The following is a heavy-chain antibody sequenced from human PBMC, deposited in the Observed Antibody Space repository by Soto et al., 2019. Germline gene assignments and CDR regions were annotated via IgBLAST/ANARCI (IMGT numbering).Heavy chain of an antibody. CDR1: GYSFTTYW. CDR2: VDPGDSET. V-gene: IGHV5-51*01. CDR3: ARLGQGGYVQGMDV. D-gene: IGHD5-12*01. Sequence: GESLKISCKGSGYSFTTYWIGWVRLMPGKGLEWMGIVDPGDSETKYSPSFQGQVTISADKSINTAYLQWSSLKASDTAMYYCARLGQGGYVQGMDVWGQGTTVTVSS. J-gene: IGHJ6*02.